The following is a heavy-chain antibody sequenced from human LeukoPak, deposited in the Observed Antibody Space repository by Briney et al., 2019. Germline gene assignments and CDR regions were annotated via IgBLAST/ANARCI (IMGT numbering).Heavy chain of an antibody. V-gene: IGHV1-18*01. CDR1: GYTFTNYG. J-gene: IGHJ4*02. CDR3: ARDGPVYDSSGYPLDY. Sequence: GXSVKVSCKASGYTFTNYGISWVRQAPGQGLEWMGWISAYNGNTNYAQKLQGRVTITTDTSTSTAYMELRSLRSDDTAVYYCARDGPVYDSSGYPLDYWGQGTLVTVSS. D-gene: IGHD3-22*01. CDR2: ISAYNGNT.